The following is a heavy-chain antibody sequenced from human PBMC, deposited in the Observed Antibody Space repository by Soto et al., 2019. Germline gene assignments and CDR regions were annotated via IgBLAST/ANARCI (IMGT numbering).Heavy chain of an antibody. CDR1: GLTFSTYG. CDR3: VKDSLGGMTPVFMPGPD. CDR2: ISNGVRNI. V-gene: IGHV3-30*18. Sequence: VQLVESGGGVVQPGRSLRLSCAASGLTFSTYGFHWVRQAPGKGLEWVAVISNGVRNIHYAESVKGRFTISRDNSKNTLYLQMNSLRPNDTAVYYCVKDSLGGMTPVFMPGPDWGQGTLVTVSS. J-gene: IGHJ4*02. D-gene: IGHD2-2*01.